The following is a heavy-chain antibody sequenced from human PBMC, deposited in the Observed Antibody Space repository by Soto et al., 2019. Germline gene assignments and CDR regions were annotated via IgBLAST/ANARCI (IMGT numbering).Heavy chain of an antibody. D-gene: IGHD3-22*01. J-gene: IGHJ4*02. CDR1: GGSISSGGYS. CDR2: IYHSGST. V-gene: IGHV4-30-2*01. CDR3: ARGAYYYDSSGYYWYFDY. Sequence: QLQLQESGSGLVKPSQTLSLTCAVSGGSISSGGYSWSWIRQPPGKGLEWIGYIYHSGSTYYNPSLKGRVTISVDRSKNQFSLKLSSVTAADTAVYYCARGAYYYDSSGYYWYFDYWGQGTLVTVSS.